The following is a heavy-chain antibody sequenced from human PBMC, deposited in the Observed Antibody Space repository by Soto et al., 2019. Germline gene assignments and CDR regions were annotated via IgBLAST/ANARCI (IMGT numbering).Heavy chain of an antibody. D-gene: IGHD6-19*01. Sequence: ASVKVSCKASGYTFTSYGISWVRQAPGQGLEWMGWISAYNGNTNYAQKLQGRVTMTTDTSTSTAYMELRSLRSDDTAVYYCARENSPYSSGWYRRHYYYGMDVWGQGTTVTV. CDR3: ARENSPYSSGWYRRHYYYGMDV. CDR1: GYTFTSYG. CDR2: ISAYNGNT. J-gene: IGHJ6*02. V-gene: IGHV1-18*04.